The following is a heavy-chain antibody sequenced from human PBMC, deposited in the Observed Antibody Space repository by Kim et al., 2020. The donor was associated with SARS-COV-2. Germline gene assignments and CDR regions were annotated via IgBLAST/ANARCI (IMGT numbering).Heavy chain of an antibody. D-gene: IGHD3-9*01. Sequence: ASVKVSCKASGYTFTSFYIHWVRQAPGQGLEWMGKINPDDDNTTFAQEFRGRVTMTRDTSTTTDYMELNSLKSEDTAIFYCARQYFDFLTGFYYFDCWGQ. V-gene: IGHV1-46*01. J-gene: IGHJ4*02. CDR2: INPDDDNT. CDR3: ARQYFDFLTGFYYFDC. CDR1: GYTFTSFY.